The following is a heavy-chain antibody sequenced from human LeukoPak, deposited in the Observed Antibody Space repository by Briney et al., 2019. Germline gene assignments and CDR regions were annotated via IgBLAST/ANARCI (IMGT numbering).Heavy chain of an antibody. V-gene: IGHV4-34*01. CDR1: GGSFSGYY. CDR2: INHSGST. D-gene: IGHD3-10*01. CDR3: ARHPLLLWFGELFGGYFDY. J-gene: IGHJ4*02. Sequence: SETLSLTCAVYGGSFSGYYWRWIRQPPGKGLEWIVEINHSGSTNYNPSLKSRVTISVDTSKNQFSLKLSSVTAADTAVYYCARHPLLLWFGELFGGYFDYWGQGTLVTVSS.